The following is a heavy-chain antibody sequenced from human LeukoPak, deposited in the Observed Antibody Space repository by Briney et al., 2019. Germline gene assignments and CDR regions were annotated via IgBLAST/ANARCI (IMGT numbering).Heavy chain of an antibody. V-gene: IGHV4-34*01. Sequence: SETLSLTCAVYGGSFSGYYWSWIRQPPGKGLEWIGEIYHSGSTNYNPSLKSRVTISVDTSKTQFSLQLSSVTAADPAVYYCATVVVVMGGSPHYYYYYYMDVWGKGTTVTVSS. CDR2: IYHSGST. D-gene: IGHD2-21*01. CDR1: GGSFSGYY. J-gene: IGHJ6*03. CDR3: ATVVVVMGGSPHYYYYYYMDV.